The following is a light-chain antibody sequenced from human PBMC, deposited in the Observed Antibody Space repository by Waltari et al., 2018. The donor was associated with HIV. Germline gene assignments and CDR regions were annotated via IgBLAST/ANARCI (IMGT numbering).Light chain of an antibody. CDR1: SNNVGNEG. CDR2: RNN. J-gene: IGLJ3*02. V-gene: IGLV10-54*01. Sequence: QAGLTQPPSLSKGLRQTATLTCTGNSNNVGNEGAACLQPRQGHPPKLLFYRNNNRPSGISERLSASRSGNTASLTITGLQPEDEADYYCAAWDNSLGAWLFGGGTKLTVL. CDR3: AAWDNSLGAWL.